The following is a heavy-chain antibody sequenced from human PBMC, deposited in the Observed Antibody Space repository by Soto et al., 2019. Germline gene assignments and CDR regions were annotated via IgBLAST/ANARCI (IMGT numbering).Heavy chain of an antibody. D-gene: IGHD3-10*01. Sequence: EVQLVESGGGLVQPGRSLRLSCAASGFTFDDYAMHWVRQAPGKGLEWVSGISWNSGSIGYADSVKGRFTISRDNAKNSLYLQMNSLRAEDTALYYCANGLTYYYGSGSSDWGQGTLVTVSS. CDR2: ISWNSGSI. CDR1: GFTFDDYA. CDR3: ANGLTYYYGSGSSD. V-gene: IGHV3-9*01. J-gene: IGHJ4*02.